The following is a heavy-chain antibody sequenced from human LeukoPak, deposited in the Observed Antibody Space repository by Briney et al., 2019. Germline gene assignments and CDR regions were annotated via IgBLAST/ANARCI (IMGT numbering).Heavy chain of an antibody. D-gene: IGHD3-10*01. CDR1: GFTFSSYA. CDR2: ISGSGGST. V-gene: IGHV3-23*01. J-gene: IGHJ4*02. CDR3: AKGVGSHFDY. Sequence: HLGGSLPLSCAASGFTFSSYAMSWVRQAPGKGLEWVSAISGSGGSTYYADSVKGRFTTSRDNSKNTLYLQMNSLRAEDTAVYYCAKGVGSHFDYGGQGTLVTVSS.